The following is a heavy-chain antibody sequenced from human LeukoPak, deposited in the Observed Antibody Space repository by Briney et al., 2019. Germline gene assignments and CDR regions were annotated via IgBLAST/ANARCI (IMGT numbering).Heavy chain of an antibody. CDR2: INPNSGGT. CDR3: AREGGIYSKSPVY. J-gene: IGHJ4*02. V-gene: IGHV1-2*02. CDR1: GYTFTGYY. D-gene: IGHD4-11*01. Sequence: ASVKVSCKAPGYTFTGYYMHWVRQAPGQGLEWMGWINPNSGGTNYAQKFQGRVTMTRDTSISTAYMELSRLRSDDTAVYYCAREGGIYSKSPVYWGQGTLVTVSS.